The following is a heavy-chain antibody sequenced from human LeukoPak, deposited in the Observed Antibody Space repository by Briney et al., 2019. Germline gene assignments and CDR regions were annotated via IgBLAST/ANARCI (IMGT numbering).Heavy chain of an antibody. CDR2: IIPIFGTA. V-gene: IGHV1-69*06. D-gene: IGHD3-22*01. J-gene: IGHJ4*02. Sequence: SVTVSFKSSGGTFISYAIGWVRQAPGQGLEWMGGIIPIFGTANFAQKFQGRVTIPADKSTSKVYLELSGLRSGDRAVYYFASDGTSAASSGYYLGYWGEGTLVTVSS. CDR3: ASDGTSAASSGYYLGY. CDR1: GGTFISYA.